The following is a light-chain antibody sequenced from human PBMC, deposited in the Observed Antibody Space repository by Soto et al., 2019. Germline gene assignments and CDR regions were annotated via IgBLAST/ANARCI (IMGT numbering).Light chain of an antibody. CDR2: GAS. CDR3: QQYNNWPQT. Sequence: EIVMTQSPATLSVSPGERATLSCRASQSVSSNLAWYQQKPGQAPRLLIYGASTRATGITARFSGSGSGTEFTLTISSLQSEDFAVYYCQQYNNWPQTCGQGTKLEIK. CDR1: QSVSSN. J-gene: IGKJ2*01. V-gene: IGKV3-15*01.